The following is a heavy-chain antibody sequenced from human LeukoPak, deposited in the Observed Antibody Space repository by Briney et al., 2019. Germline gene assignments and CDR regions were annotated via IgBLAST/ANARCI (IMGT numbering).Heavy chain of an antibody. Sequence: SETLSLTCTVSGGSISSYYWSWIRQPPGKGLEWIGYIYYSGSTNYNPSLKSRVTISVDTSKNQFSLKLSSVTAADTAVYYCARVTSSDAFDIWGQGTMVTVSS. D-gene: IGHD3-3*01. CDR1: GGSISSYY. J-gene: IGHJ3*02. V-gene: IGHV4-59*12. CDR2: IYYSGST. CDR3: ARVTSSDAFDI.